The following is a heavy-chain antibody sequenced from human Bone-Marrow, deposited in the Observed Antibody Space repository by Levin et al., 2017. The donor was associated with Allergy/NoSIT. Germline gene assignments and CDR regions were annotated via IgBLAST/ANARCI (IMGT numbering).Heavy chain of an antibody. CDR2: ISYDGSEK. J-gene: IGHJ5*02. CDR3: AKGRGYTYGPPMGNWFDP. V-gene: IGHV3-30*18. CDR1: GFTFSSAG. D-gene: IGHD5-18*01. Sequence: GGSLRLSCAASGFTFSSAGMHWVRQAPGKGLEWVAVISYDGSEKYYADSVKGRFTISRVNSKNTLYLQMNSLRAEDTAVYYCAKGRGYTYGPPMGNWFDPWGQGTLVTVSS.